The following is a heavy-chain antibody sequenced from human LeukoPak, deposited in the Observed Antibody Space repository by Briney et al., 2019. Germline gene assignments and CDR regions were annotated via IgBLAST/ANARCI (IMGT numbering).Heavy chain of an antibody. CDR2: INHSGST. CDR3: ARTRWVSSWRHGNEYFQH. D-gene: IGHD6-13*01. CDR1: GGSFSGYY. V-gene: IGHV4-34*01. J-gene: IGHJ1*01. Sequence: SETLSLTCAVYGGSFSGYYWSWIRQPPGKGLEWIGEINHSGSTNYNPSLKSRVTISVDTSKNQFSLKLSSVTAADTAVYYCARTRWVSSWRHGNEYFQHWGQGTLVTVSS.